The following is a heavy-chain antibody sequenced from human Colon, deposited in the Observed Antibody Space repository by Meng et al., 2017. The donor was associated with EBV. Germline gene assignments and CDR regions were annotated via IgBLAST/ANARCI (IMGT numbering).Heavy chain of an antibody. V-gene: IGHV4-4*02. CDR1: CASIANHNW. CDR2: IPHRGSS. CDR3: LRGSGGSV. D-gene: IGHD3-10*01. J-gene: IGHJ1*01. Sequence: QVRCRGWGPAVVKPWDTLSLTCASSCASIANHNWWSGVPQPPGKGLVWIGEIPHRGSSAYNPSLKSRVSMSIDKSKNQFSLKLTSVTAADTAVYHWLRGSGGSVWGQGTLVTVSS.